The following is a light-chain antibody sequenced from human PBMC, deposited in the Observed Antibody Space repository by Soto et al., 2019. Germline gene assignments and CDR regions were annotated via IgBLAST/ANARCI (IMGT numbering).Light chain of an antibody. J-gene: IGKJ1*01. V-gene: IGKV1-8*01. CDR2: AAS. CDR1: QGISSY. Sequence: AIQMTQSPSSLSASTGDRVTITCRASQGISSYLAWYQQKPGKAPNLLIYAASTLQSGVPSRFSGSGSGTDFTLTVTCLQSEDFATYYCQQYYSYPRTFGQGTKVDIK. CDR3: QQYYSYPRT.